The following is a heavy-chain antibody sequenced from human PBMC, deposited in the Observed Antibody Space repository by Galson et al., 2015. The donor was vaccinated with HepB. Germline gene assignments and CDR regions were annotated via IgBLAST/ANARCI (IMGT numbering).Heavy chain of an antibody. CDR1: GGTFSSYA. Sequence: SVKVSCKASGGTFSSYAISWVRQAPGQGLEWMGGIIPILGIANYAQKFQGRVTITADKSTSTAYMELSSLRSEDTAVYYCARDRATGTTDYWGQGTLVTVSS. CDR3: ARDRATGTTDY. J-gene: IGHJ4*02. V-gene: IGHV1-69*10. CDR2: IIPILGIA. D-gene: IGHD1-1*01.